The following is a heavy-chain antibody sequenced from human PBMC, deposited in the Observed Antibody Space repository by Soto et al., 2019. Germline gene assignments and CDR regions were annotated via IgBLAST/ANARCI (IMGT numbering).Heavy chain of an antibody. V-gene: IGHV3-23*01. CDR1: GLTFNDYA. Sequence: EVQLLESGGGLGHPGGSLRLSCAASGLTFNDYAMSWVRQAPGKGLEWDSANSGSGATTYYADSVKGRFTISRDNSRDTLYLEMKSLRAEDTAIYYCAKVDFDNCFFDLWGRGTLVTVSS. J-gene: IGHJ2*01. CDR3: AKVDFDNCFFDL. CDR2: NSGSGATT.